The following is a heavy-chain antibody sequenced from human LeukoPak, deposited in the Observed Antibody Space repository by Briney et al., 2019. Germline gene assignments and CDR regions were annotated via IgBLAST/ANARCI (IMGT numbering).Heavy chain of an antibody. CDR1: GGSFSGYY. Sequence: SETLSLTCAVYGGSFSGYYWSWIRQPPGKGLEWIGEINHSGSTNYNPSLKSRVTISVDTSKNQFSLKLSSVTAADTAVYYCASPFDYWGQGTLVTVSP. J-gene: IGHJ4*02. CDR2: INHSGST. CDR3: ASPFDY. V-gene: IGHV4-34*01.